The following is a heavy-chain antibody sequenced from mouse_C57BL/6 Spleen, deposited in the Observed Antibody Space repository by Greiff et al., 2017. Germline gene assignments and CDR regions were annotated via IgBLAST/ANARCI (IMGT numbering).Heavy chain of an antibody. CDR3: TRDSASGVGAMDY. CDR1: GFTFSSYA. CDR2: ISSGGDYI. V-gene: IGHV5-9-1*02. Sequence: EVMLVQPGEGLVKPGGSLKLSCAASGFTFSSYAMSWVRQTPEKRLEWVAYISSGGDYIYYADTVKGRFTITRDNARNTLYMQMSSLKSEDTAMYYCTRDSASGVGAMDYWGQGTSVTVSS. D-gene: IGHD1-1*02. J-gene: IGHJ4*01.